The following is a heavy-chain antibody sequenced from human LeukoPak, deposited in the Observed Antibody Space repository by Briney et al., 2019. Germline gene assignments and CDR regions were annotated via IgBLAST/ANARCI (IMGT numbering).Heavy chain of an antibody. J-gene: IGHJ4*02. CDR1: GGSITSYY. CDR3: ARDRYYYDSSGYRFDY. V-gene: IGHV4-4*07. Sequence: PSETLSLTCTFSGGSITSYYWSWIRQPAGKGLGWIGRIHTSGSTNYNPSLRSRVTMSVDTSKNQFSLKLSPVTAADTAVYYCARDRYYYDSSGYRFDYWGQGTLATVSS. CDR2: IHTSGST. D-gene: IGHD3-22*01.